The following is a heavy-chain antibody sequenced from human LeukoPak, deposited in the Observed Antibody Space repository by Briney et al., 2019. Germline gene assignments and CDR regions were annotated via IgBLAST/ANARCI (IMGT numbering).Heavy chain of an antibody. CDR3: ARVPNYYDSSGPFDI. D-gene: IGHD3-22*01. CDR1: GFTFSSYS. V-gene: IGHV3-53*01. CDR2: IYSGGST. J-gene: IGHJ3*02. Sequence: GGSLRLSCAAPGFTFSSYSMSWVRQAPGKGLEWVSVIYSGGSTYYADSVKGRFTISRDNSKNTLYLQMNSLRAEDTAVYYCARVPNYYDSSGPFDIWGQGTMVTVSS.